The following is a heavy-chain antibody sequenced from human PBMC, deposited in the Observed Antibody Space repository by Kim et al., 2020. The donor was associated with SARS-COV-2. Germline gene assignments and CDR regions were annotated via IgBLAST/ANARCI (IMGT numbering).Heavy chain of an antibody. CDR2: INHSGST. V-gene: IGHV4-34*01. J-gene: IGHJ4*02. CDR1: GGSFSGYY. Sequence: SETLSLTCAVYGGSFSGYYWSWIRQPPGKGLEWIGEINHSGSTNYNPSLKSRVTISVDTSKNQFSLKLSSVTAADTAVYYCAVDTAMVTGFDYWGQGTLVTVSS. CDR3: AVDTAMVTGFDY. D-gene: IGHD5-18*01.